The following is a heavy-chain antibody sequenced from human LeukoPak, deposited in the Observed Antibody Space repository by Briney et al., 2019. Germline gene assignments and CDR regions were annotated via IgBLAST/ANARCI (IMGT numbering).Heavy chain of an antibody. D-gene: IGHD5-12*01. V-gene: IGHV4-4*02. CDR1: GFIVSSNF. CDR2: IYHSGST. J-gene: IGHJ4*02. CDR3: ARVVKDGYDSYFDY. Sequence: GSLRLSCAASGFIVSSNFMSWVRQAPGKGLEWIGYIYHSGSTYYNPSLKSRVTISVDRSKNQFSLKLSSVTAADTAVYYCARVVKDGYDSYFDYWGQGTLVTVSS.